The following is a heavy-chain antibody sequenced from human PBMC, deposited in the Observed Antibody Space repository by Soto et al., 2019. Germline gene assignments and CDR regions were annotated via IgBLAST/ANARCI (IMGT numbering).Heavy chain of an antibody. CDR2: INPSGGST. V-gene: IGHV1-46*03. CDR3: ARAGGYCSSTSCYVKDYYYYYYMDV. J-gene: IGHJ6*03. D-gene: IGHD2-2*01. Sequence: ASVKVSCKASGYTFTSYYMHWVRQAPGQGLEWMGIINPSGGSTSYAQKFQGRVTMTRDTPTSTVYMELSSLRSEDTAVYYCARAGGYCSSTSCYVKDYYYYYYMDVWGQGTTVTVSS. CDR1: GYTFTSYY.